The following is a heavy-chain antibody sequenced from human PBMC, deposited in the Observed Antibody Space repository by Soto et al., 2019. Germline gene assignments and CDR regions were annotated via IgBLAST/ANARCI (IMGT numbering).Heavy chain of an antibody. D-gene: IGHD2-2*01. Sequence: GGSLRLSCAGSGFTFSRYVMSWVRQAPGKGLERVSAISGSGGSTYFADSVKGRFTISRDNSKNALYLQRNRPRAEDTAVYYCAKVSGDQLLSTFDYWGHGALVTVFS. CDR3: AKVSGDQLLSTFDY. J-gene: IGHJ4*01. CDR2: ISGSGGST. V-gene: IGHV3-23*01. CDR1: GFTFSRYV.